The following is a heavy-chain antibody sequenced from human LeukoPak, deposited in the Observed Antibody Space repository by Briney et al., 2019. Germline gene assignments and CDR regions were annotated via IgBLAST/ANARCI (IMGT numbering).Heavy chain of an antibody. D-gene: IGHD3-10*01. CDR2: ISWDGGST. V-gene: IGHV3-43*01. J-gene: IGHJ3*02. Sequence: QAGGSLRLSCAASGFTFDDYTMHWVRHAPGKGLEWVSLISWDGGSTYYADSVKGRFTISRDNAKNSMYLQMNSLRAEDTAIYYCARESGFRGDAFDIWGQGTMVTVSS. CDR3: ARESGFRGDAFDI. CDR1: GFTFDDYT.